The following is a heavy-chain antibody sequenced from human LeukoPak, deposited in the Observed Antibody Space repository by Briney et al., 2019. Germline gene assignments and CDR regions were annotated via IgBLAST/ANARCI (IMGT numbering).Heavy chain of an antibody. J-gene: IGHJ4*02. V-gene: IGHV1-8*02. CDR2: MSPNSGNT. CDR3: ARAGNSGSYDY. D-gene: IGHD1-26*01. CDR1: GGTFSNYA. Sequence: ASVKVSCKASGGTFSNYAISWVRQATGQGLEWMGWMSPNSGNTGYAQKFQGRVTMTRNTSISTAYMELSSLRSEDTAVYYCARAGNSGSYDYWGQGTLVTVSS.